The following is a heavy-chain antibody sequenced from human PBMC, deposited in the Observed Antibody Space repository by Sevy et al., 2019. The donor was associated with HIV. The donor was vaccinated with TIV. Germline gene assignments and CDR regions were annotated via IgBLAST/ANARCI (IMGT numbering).Heavy chain of an antibody. J-gene: IGHJ2*01. Sequence: GGSLRLSCAASGFTFTNYALHWIRQAPGKGLEWVAIISYDGSSEYYADSVKGRFTISRDNYKNTPYLQMNSLRPDDTAVYYSARDVRPNYWYFDVWGRGTLVTVSS. V-gene: IGHV3-30-3*01. CDR1: GFTFTNYA. CDR2: ISYDGSSE. CDR3: ARDVRPNYWYFDV.